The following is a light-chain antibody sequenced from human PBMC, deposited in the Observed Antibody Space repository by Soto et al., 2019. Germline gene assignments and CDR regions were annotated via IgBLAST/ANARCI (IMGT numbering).Light chain of an antibody. V-gene: IGLV1-47*01. CDR2: RNV. Sequence: QSVLTQPPSASGTPGQRVTISCSGSTSNIAINDVYWYQQLPGAAPKVLFYRNVRRPSGVPDRFSASKSDTSASLAISGLRSDDEADYYCATWDNSLSGPVFGGGTKLTVL. CDR3: ATWDNSLSGPV. CDR1: TSNIAIND. J-gene: IGLJ3*02.